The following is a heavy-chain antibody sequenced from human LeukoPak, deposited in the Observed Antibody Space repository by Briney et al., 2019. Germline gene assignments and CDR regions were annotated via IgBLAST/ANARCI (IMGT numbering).Heavy chain of an antibody. CDR3: ARLEAGGKGPDY. D-gene: IGHD3-10*01. CDR2: IYPGDSNI. J-gene: IGHJ4*02. CDR1: GYTFTSYW. V-gene: IGHV5-51*01. Sequence: GESLKISCEGSGYTFTSYWIAWVRQMPGKGLEWMGIIYPGDSNIRFSPSFQGQVTISADKSISTAYLQWSSLKASDTAMYYCARLEAGGKGPDYWGQGTLVTVSS.